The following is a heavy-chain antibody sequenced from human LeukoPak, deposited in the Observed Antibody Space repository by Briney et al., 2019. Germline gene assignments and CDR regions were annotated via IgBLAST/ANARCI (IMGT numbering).Heavy chain of an antibody. V-gene: IGHV4-39*01. Sequence: SETLSLTCTVSGGSISSSSYYWGWTRQPPGKGLEWTGSIYYSGSTYYNPSLKSRVTISVDTSKNQFSLKLSSVTAADTAVYYCARHRGPSYGSGSYYPNWFDPWGQGTLVTVSS. CDR2: IYYSGST. CDR3: ARHRGPSYGSGSYYPNWFDP. D-gene: IGHD3-10*01. J-gene: IGHJ5*02. CDR1: GGSISSSSYY.